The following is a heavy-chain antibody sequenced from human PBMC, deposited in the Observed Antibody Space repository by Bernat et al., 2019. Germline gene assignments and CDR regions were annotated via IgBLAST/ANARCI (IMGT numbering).Heavy chain of an antibody. CDR1: GFTFSSYG. D-gene: IGHD6-19*01. V-gene: IGHV3-30*03. J-gene: IGHJ4*02. CDR2: ISYDGSNK. Sequence: QVQLVESGGGVVQPGRSLRLSCAASGFTFSSYGMHWVRQAPGKGLEWVAVISYDGSNKYYADSVKGRFTISRDNSKNTLYLQMNSLRAEDTAVYYCASSIAVVGTGYLEYWGQRTMVTVPS. CDR3: ASSIAVVGTGYLEY.